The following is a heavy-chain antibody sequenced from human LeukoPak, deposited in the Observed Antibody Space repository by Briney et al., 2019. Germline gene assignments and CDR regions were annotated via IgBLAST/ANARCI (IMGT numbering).Heavy chain of an antibody. J-gene: IGHJ3*02. CDR3: ARVDGRYYYGSGSYSLALDAFDI. CDR1: GGSISSYY. CDR2: IYYSGST. Sequence: SETLSLTCTVSGGSISSYYWSWIRQPPGKGLEWIGYIYYSGSTNYNPSLKSRAPISVHTYTNQFSLKLSSVTAADTAVYYCARVDGRYYYGSGSYSLALDAFDIWGQGTMVTVSS. D-gene: IGHD3-10*01. V-gene: IGHV4-59*01.